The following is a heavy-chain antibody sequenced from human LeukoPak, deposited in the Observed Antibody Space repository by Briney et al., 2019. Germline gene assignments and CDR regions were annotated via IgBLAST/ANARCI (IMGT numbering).Heavy chain of an antibody. CDR2: IYYSGST. Sequence: SETLSLTCTVSGGSISSYYWSWIRQPPGKGLEWIGYIYYSGSTNYNPSLKSRVTIPVDTSKNQFSLKLSSVTAADTAVYYCARSSWVGSSLGFNWFDPWGQGTLVTVSS. CDR3: ARSSWVGSSLGFNWFDP. CDR1: GGSISSYY. V-gene: IGHV4-59*01. J-gene: IGHJ5*02. D-gene: IGHD6-6*01.